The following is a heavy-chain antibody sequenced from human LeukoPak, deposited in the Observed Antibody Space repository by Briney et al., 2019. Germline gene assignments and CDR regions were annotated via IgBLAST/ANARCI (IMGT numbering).Heavy chain of an antibody. J-gene: IGHJ4*02. V-gene: IGHV3-64*01. CDR1: GFTFSSYA. Sequence: GSLRLSCAASGFTFSSYAMHWVRQAPGKGLEYVSAISSNGGSTYYANSVKGRFTISRDNSKNTLYLQMGSLRAEDMAVYYCARARYFDWLYFDYWGQGPSVTVSS. D-gene: IGHD3-9*01. CDR2: ISSNGGST. CDR3: ARARYFDWLYFDY.